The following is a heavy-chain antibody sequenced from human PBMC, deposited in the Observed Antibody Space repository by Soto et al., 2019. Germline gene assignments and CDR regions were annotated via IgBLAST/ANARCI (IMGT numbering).Heavy chain of an antibody. CDR3: TTQWELLRHYYGMDV. J-gene: IGHJ6*02. CDR2: IKSKTDGGTT. Sequence: GGSLRLSCAASGFTFSNAWMSWVRQAPGKGLEWVGRIKSKTDGGTTDYAAPVKGRFTISRDDSKNTLYLQMNSLKTEDTAVYYCTTQWELLRHYYGMDVWGQGTTVTVSS. CDR1: GFTFSNAW. V-gene: IGHV3-15*01. D-gene: IGHD1-26*01.